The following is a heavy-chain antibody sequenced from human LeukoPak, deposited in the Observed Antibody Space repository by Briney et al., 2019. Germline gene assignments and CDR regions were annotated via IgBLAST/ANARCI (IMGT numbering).Heavy chain of an antibody. Sequence: GASVKVSCKVSGYTLTELSMHWVRQAPGKGLEWMGGFDPEDGETIYAQKFQGRVTMTEDTSTDTAYMELSSLRSEDTAVYYCATALYGSGSYRLTPGYYYYGMDVWGQGTRSPSP. J-gene: IGHJ6*02. V-gene: IGHV1-24*01. CDR3: ATALYGSGSYRLTPGYYYYGMDV. CDR2: FDPEDGET. CDR1: GYTLTELS. D-gene: IGHD3-10*01.